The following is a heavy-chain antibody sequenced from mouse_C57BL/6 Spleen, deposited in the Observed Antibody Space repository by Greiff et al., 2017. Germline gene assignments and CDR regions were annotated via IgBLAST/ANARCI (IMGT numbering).Heavy chain of an antibody. D-gene: IGHD1-1*01. CDR2: INPSNGGT. J-gene: IGHJ4*01. Sequence: VPLQQPGTELVKPGASVKLSCTASGYTFTSYWMHWVKQRPGPGLEWIGNINPSNGGTNYNEKFKSKATLTVDKSSSTAYVQLSSLTSEASAVFYCAREGDYYGIAMDYWGQGTSVTGSS. CDR1: GYTFTSYW. V-gene: IGHV1-53*01. CDR3: AREGDYYGIAMDY.